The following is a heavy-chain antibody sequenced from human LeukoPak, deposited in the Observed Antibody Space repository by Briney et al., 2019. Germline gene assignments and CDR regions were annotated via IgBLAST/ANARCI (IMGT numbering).Heavy chain of an antibody. Sequence: ASVKVSCKASGYTFTSYYMHWVRQAPGQGLEWMGIINPSGGSTSYAQKFQGRVTMTRDTSTSTVYMELSSLRSEDTAVYYCARGYCSSTSCSDAFDIWGQGTMVTVSS. D-gene: IGHD2-2*01. CDR2: INPSGGST. J-gene: IGHJ3*02. CDR1: GYTFTSYY. V-gene: IGHV1-46*01. CDR3: ARGYCSSTSCSDAFDI.